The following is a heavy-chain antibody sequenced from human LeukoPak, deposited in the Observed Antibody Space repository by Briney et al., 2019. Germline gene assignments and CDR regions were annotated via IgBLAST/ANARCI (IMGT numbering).Heavy chain of an antibody. CDR1: GFTFSTYA. V-gene: IGHV3-23*01. D-gene: IGHD6-13*01. Sequence: GGSLRLSCAASGFTFSTYAMSWVRQAPGKGLEWVSAIRGSGDSTYYANSVKGRFTISRDNSKNTPYLQMNSLRAEDTAIYYCAKATPIAAAGYFDFWGQGTLVTVSS. J-gene: IGHJ4*02. CDR3: AKATPIAAAGYFDF. CDR2: IRGSGDST.